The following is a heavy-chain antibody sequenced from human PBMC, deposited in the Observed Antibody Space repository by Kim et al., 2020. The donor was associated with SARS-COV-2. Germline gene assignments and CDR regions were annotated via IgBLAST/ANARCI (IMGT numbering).Heavy chain of an antibody. Sequence: GGSLRLSCAASGLPLRNNYMSWVRQAPGKGLEWVSTIYSDGSTYYADSVTGRFRLSRDISKNTLYLQMNSLRAEDTALYYCTTLPIAAAAYYYYGMDVWGQGTTVTVSS. CDR1: GLPLRNNY. D-gene: IGHD6-13*01. CDR2: IYSDGST. J-gene: IGHJ6*02. CDR3: TTLPIAAAAYYYYGMDV. V-gene: IGHV3-66*01.